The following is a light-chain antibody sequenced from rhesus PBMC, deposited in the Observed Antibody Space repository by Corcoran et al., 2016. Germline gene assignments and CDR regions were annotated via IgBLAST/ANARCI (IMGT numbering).Light chain of an antibody. Sequence: DIQMTQSPSSLSASVGDKVTITCRASQGISSWLAWYQQTPGKDTKLLIYAGSSLQSGVPSRFSGSGSWTYYTLPLSSLQPEDFATYYCQQGYNTPYSFGQGTKVEIK. CDR3: QQGYNTPYS. CDR1: QGISSW. J-gene: IGKJ2*01. CDR2: AGS. V-gene: IGKV1-18*01.